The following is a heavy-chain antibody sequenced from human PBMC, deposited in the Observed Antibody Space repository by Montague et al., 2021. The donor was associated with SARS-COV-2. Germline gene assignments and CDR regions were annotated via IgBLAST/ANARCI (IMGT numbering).Heavy chain of an antibody. CDR3: ARTSRDSGAWYGVDV. J-gene: IGHJ6*02. CDR2: ISKIRDYI. Sequence: SLRLSCAASGFTFSSYSINWVRQAPGKGLEWVASISKIRDYIYYADSVKGRFTISRDNAKNSLYLQMNSLRAEDTAVYYCARTSRDSGAWYGVDVWGQGTTVAVSS. V-gene: IGHV3-21*01. D-gene: IGHD3-10*01. CDR1: GFTFSSYS.